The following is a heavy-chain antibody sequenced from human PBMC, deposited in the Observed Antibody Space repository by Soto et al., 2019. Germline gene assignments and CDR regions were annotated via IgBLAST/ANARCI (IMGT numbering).Heavy chain of an antibody. J-gene: IGHJ4*02. CDR1: GFTFSSYS. Sequence: GGSLRLSCAASGFTFSSYSMNWVRQAPGKGLEWVSSISSSSSYIYYADSVKGRFTISRDNAKNSLYLQMNSLRAEDTAVYYCARDACPGDPFDYWGQGTLVTVSS. CDR3: ARDACPGDPFDY. CDR2: ISSSSSYI. V-gene: IGHV3-21*01. D-gene: IGHD3-10*01.